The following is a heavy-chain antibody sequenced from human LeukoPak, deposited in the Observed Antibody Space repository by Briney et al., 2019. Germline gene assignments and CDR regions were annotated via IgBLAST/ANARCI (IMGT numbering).Heavy chain of an antibody. Sequence: GGSLRLSCAASGFTFSKYGMHWVRQAPGKGLEWVAVISHDGNNKYYADSVKGRFTISRDNSMNTLYLQMNSLRAEDTAVYYCARAPGHGAAYYFDYWGQGTLVTVSS. CDR3: ARAPGHGAAYYFDY. D-gene: IGHD3-10*01. V-gene: IGHV3-30*03. CDR2: ISHDGNNK. J-gene: IGHJ4*02. CDR1: GFTFSKYG.